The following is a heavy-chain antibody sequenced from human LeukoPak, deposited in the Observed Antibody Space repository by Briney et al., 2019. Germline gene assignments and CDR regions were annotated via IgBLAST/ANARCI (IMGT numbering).Heavy chain of an antibody. CDR1: GVTVNSNY. Sequence: GSLRLSCAASGVTVNSNYMSWVRQAPGKGLEWVSVMYSGGSTFYAESVKGRFTISRDNSKNTLYLQMNSLRGEDTAVYYCASGYDSSGLFDYWGQGTLVTVSS. CDR3: ASGYDSSGLFDY. D-gene: IGHD3-22*01. CDR2: MYSGGST. V-gene: IGHV3-53*01. J-gene: IGHJ4*02.